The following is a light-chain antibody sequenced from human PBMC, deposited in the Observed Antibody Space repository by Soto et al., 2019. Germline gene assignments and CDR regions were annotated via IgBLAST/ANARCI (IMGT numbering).Light chain of an antibody. CDR3: QQYNNWPPA. CDR2: GAS. J-gene: IGKJ1*01. Sequence: EIVVTQSPATLYVSPGERATLSCRASQSVSGNLAWYQQKPGQAPRLLIYGASTRATGIPARFSGSGSGTEFTLTISSLQSEDFAVYYCQQYNNWPPAFGQGTKVEIK. V-gene: IGKV3-15*01. CDR1: QSVSGN.